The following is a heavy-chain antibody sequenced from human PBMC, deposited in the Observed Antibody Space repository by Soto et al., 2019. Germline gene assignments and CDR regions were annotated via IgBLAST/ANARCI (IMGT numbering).Heavy chain of an antibody. D-gene: IGHD3-22*01. CDR3: ATNTYYSDSSGFYD. V-gene: IGHV4-59*01. Sequence: SETLSLTCTVSGGSISSYYWSWIRQPPGKGLEWIGYIYYSGNTNYNPSLKSRVTISLDRSKNQFSLKLTSVTTADTAVYYCATNTYYSDSSGFYDWGQGTLVTAPQ. CDR1: GGSISSYY. J-gene: IGHJ4*02. CDR2: IYYSGNT.